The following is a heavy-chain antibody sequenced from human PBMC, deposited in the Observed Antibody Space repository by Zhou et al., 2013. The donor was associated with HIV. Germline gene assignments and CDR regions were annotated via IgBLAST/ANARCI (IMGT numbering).Heavy chain of an antibody. V-gene: IGHV1-18*01. J-gene: IGHJ3*01. Sequence: QAQMVQSGAEVKKPGASVKVSCKASGYIFTTYGITWVRQAPGQGLEWMGWISPYNGLFSYAHKFQTRVTMTTDTSSTTAYMELRSLRSDDTAVYYCTRDPSPDRFDWLSLPEFSLRAFDLWGQGTMVAVSS. D-gene: IGHD3-9*01. CDR2: ISPYNGLF. CDR1: GYIFTTYG. CDR3: TRDPSPDRFDWLSLPEFSLRAFDL.